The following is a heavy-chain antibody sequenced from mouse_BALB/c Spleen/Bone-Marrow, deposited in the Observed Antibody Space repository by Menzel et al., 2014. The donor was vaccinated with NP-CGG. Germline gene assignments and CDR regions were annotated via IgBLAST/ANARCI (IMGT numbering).Heavy chain of an antibody. D-gene: IGHD2-10*02. Sequence: QVQLQQSGPELVRPGSSVKISCKASGYAFSSYWVNWVKQRPGQGLEWIGQIYPGDGDTNYNGKFKGKATLTADKSSNAAYMQLCSLTSEDSAVNLWTRQYGNYFDYWGQGTSLTVSS. V-gene: IGHV1-80*01. J-gene: IGHJ2*02. CDR2: IYPGDGDT. CDR3: TRQYGNYFDY. CDR1: GYAFSSYW.